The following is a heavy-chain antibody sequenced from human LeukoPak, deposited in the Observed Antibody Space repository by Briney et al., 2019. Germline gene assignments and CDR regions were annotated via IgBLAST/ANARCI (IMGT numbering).Heavy chain of an antibody. CDR1: GFTFSSYS. J-gene: IGHJ4*02. V-gene: IGHV3-21*01. CDR3: ARDEARSGSYYDY. Sequence: GGSLRLSCAASGFTFSSYSMNWDRQAPGKGLEWVSSISSSSSYIYYADLVKGRFTISRDNSKNTLYLQLNSLRAEDTAVYYCARDEARSGSYYDYWGQGTLVTVSS. D-gene: IGHD1-26*01. CDR2: ISSSSSYI.